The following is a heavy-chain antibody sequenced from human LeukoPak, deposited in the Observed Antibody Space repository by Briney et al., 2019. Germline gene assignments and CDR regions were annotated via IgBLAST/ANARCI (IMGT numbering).Heavy chain of an antibody. CDR2: INPSDGST. J-gene: IGHJ4*02. Sequence: GASVKVSCKASGYTFTSYYIHWVRQAPGQGLEWMGIINPSDGSTNYARKFQGRITMTRDTSTSTVYMELSSLRFDDTAVYYCARDREHYDFWSGYYYDYWGQGTLVTVSS. CDR1: GYTFTSYY. CDR3: ARDREHYDFWSGYYYDY. V-gene: IGHV1-46*01. D-gene: IGHD3-3*01.